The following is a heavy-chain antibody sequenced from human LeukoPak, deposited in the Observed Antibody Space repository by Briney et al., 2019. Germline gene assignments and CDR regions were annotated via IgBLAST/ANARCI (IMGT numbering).Heavy chain of an antibody. CDR2: ISYDGSNK. CDR3: AKDLYDYGDLPTDSLGY. CDR1: GFTFSSYG. J-gene: IGHJ4*02. Sequence: GGSLRLSCAASGFTFSSYGMHWVRQAPGKGLEWVAVISYDGSNKYYADSVKGRFTISRDNSKNTLHLQMNSLRAEDTAVYYCAKDLYDYGDLPTDSLGYWGQGTLVTVSS. D-gene: IGHD4-17*01. V-gene: IGHV3-30*18.